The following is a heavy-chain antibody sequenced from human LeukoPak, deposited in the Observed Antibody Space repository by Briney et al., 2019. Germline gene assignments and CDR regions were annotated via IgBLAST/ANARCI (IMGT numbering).Heavy chain of an antibody. D-gene: IGHD5-18*01. CDR2: ISSSSTI. CDR1: GFTFSSYS. V-gene: IGHV3-48*01. CDR3: ARVSYRYETNALDY. J-gene: IGHJ4*02. Sequence: GGSLRLSCAASGFTFSSYSMNWVRQAPGKGLEWVSYISSSSTIYYADSVKGRFTISRDNAKNSLYLQMNSLRAEDTAVYYCARVSYRYETNALDYWGQGTLVTVSS.